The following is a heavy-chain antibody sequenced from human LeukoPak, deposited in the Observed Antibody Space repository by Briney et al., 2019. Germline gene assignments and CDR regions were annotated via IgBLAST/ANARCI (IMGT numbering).Heavy chain of an antibody. V-gene: IGHV1-69*04. D-gene: IGHD3-22*01. J-gene: IGHJ4*02. CDR2: IIPILGIA. Sequence: ASVKVSCKASGGTFSSYAISWVRQAPGQGLEWMGRIIPILGIANYAQKFQSRVTITADKSTSTAYMELSSLRSEDTAVYYCARDSRGYYDSSGYHWDDWGQGTLVTVSS. CDR3: ARDSRGYYDSSGYHWDD. CDR1: GGTFSSYA.